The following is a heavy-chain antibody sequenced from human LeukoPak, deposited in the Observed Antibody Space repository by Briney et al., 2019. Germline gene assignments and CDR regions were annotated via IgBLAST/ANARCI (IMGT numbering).Heavy chain of an antibody. J-gene: IGHJ4*02. CDR1: GFTVGSNY. V-gene: IGHV3-53*01. Sequence: GGSLRLSCAASGFTVGSNYMTWIRQAPGKGLEWVACFYSGDSTFYADSVEGRFTISRGTSTNTLYLQMNKLTADDTAVYYCARALGSGTYYDWGQGTLVTVSS. CDR2: FYSGDST. CDR3: ARALGSGTYYD. D-gene: IGHD1-26*01.